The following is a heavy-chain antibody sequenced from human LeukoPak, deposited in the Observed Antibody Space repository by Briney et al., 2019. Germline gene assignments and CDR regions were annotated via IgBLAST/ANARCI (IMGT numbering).Heavy chain of an antibody. Sequence: SETLSLTCTVSGGSISSGSNFWSWIRQPAGKGLEWIGRIHTSGSTNYNPSLKSRVTISVDTSKNQFSLKLSSVTAADTAVYYCASIAARPPDYYYMDVWGKGTTVTVSS. CDR2: IHTSGST. J-gene: IGHJ6*03. CDR3: ASIAARPPDYYYMDV. D-gene: IGHD6-6*01. V-gene: IGHV4-61*02. CDR1: GGSISSGSNF.